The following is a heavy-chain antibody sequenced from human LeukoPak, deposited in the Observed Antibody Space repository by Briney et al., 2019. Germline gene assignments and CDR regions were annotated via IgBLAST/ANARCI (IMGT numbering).Heavy chain of an antibody. Sequence: ASVKVSCKASGYTFTSYGITWVRQGPGQGLEWMGWISAYNGNTNYAQKVQGRVTMTTDTSTSTAYMELKSLRSDDTAVYYCARDQISATGDYWGQGTLVTVSS. V-gene: IGHV1-18*04. CDR1: GYTFTSYG. CDR2: ISAYNGNT. CDR3: ARDQISATGDY. D-gene: IGHD4-17*01. J-gene: IGHJ4*02.